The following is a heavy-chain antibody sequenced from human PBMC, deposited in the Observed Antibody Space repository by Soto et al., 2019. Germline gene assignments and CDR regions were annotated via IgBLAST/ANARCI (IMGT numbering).Heavy chain of an antibody. CDR3: ARDHVDLRFLAWLLANAFDI. Sequence: XSVKVSCKASGYPFTSYGISWVRQAPGQGLEWMGWISAYNGNTNYAQKLQGRVTMTTDTSTSTAYMELRSLRSDDTAVYYCARDHVDLRFLAWLLANAFDIWGQGTMVTVSS. D-gene: IGHD3-3*01. CDR1: GYPFTSYG. J-gene: IGHJ3*02. CDR2: ISAYNGNT. V-gene: IGHV1-18*01.